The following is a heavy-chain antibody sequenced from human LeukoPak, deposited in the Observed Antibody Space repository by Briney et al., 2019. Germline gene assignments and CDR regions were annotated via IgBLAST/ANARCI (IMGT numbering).Heavy chain of an antibody. CDR3: ARAYHIAYDSSGLFDY. Sequence: GRSLRLSCAASGFTFSDYYMSWIRQAPGKGLEWVSYISSSGSTIYYADSVKGRFTISRDNAKNSLYLQMNSLRAEDTAVYYCARAYHIAYDSSGLFDYWGQGTLVTVSS. J-gene: IGHJ4*02. CDR2: ISSSGSTI. D-gene: IGHD3-22*01. CDR1: GFTFSDYY. V-gene: IGHV3-11*01.